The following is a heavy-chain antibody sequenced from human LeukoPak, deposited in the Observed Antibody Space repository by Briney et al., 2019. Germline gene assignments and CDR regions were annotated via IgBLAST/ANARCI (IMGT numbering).Heavy chain of an antibody. CDR2: MNPNSGNT. CDR1: GYTFTSYD. V-gene: IGHV1-8*01. D-gene: IGHD3-3*01. CDR3: ARFPRHYDFWSGIYYYGMDV. Sequence: ASVKVSCKASGYTFTSYDISWVRQATGQGLEWMGWMNPNSGNTGYAQKFQGRVTMTRNTSISTAYMELSSLRSEDTAVYYCARFPRHYDFWSGIYYYGMDVWGQGTTVTVSS. J-gene: IGHJ6*02.